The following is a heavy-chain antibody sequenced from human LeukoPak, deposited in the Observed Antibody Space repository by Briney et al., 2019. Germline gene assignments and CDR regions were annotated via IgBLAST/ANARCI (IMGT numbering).Heavy chain of an antibody. Sequence: GGSLRLSCAASGFTFSSYSMNWVRQAPGKGLQWVSSITSSSSYIYYADSVKGRFTISRDNSKNTLYLQMNSLRAEDTAVYYCARDPYSGSYGNYYYYFMDVWGKGTTVTISS. CDR3: ARDPYSGSYGNYYYYFMDV. CDR1: GFTFSSYS. V-gene: IGHV3-21*01. D-gene: IGHD1-26*01. CDR2: ITSSSSYI. J-gene: IGHJ6*03.